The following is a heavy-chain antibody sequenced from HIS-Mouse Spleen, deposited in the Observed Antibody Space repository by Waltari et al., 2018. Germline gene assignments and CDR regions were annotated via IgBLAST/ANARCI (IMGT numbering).Heavy chain of an antibody. J-gene: IGHJ4*02. CDR3: AREGSRIFDY. V-gene: IGHV4-59*01. CDR2: IYYSGST. CDR1: GGSISSYY. Sequence: QVQLQESGPGLVKPSETLSLTCTVSGGSISSYYWSWIRQPPGKGLEWIGYIYYSGSTNYNPSLTSRVTISVDTSKNQFSLKLSSVTAADTAVYYCAREGSRIFDYWGQGTLVTVSS. D-gene: IGHD1-20*01.